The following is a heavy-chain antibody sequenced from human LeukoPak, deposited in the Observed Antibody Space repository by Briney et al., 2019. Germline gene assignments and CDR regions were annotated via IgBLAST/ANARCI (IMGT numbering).Heavy chain of an antibody. J-gene: IGHJ4*02. CDR3: ARYRTTLTDPPFDY. V-gene: IGHV1-18*04. D-gene: IGHD4-17*01. CDR1: GYTFTNYG. CDR2: ISAYSGNT. Sequence: ASVKVSCKASGYTFTNYGISWVRQAPEQGLEWMGWISAYSGNTNYAQNLQGRITMTTDTSTSTAYMELRSLRSDDTAVYYCARYRTTLTDPPFDYWGQGTLVAVSS.